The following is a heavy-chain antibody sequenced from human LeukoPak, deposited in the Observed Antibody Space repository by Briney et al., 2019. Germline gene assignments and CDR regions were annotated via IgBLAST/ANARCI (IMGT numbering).Heavy chain of an antibody. D-gene: IGHD3-10*01. CDR1: GGSISNTNW. J-gene: IGHJ5*02. Sequence: GTLSLTCGVSGGSISNTNWWTWVRRPPGKGLEWVSSISSSSSYIYYADSVKGRFTISRDNAKNSLYLQMNSLRAEDTAVYYCARFGEPTTRANWFDPWGQGTLVTVSS. V-gene: IGHV3-21*01. CDR2: ISSSSSYI. CDR3: ARFGEPTTRANWFDP.